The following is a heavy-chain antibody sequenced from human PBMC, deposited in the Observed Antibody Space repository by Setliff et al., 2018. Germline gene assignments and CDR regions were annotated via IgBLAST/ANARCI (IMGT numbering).Heavy chain of an antibody. J-gene: IGHJ5*02. CDR3: GRGFSRIEGWGNWFDP. V-gene: IGHV4-39*01. D-gene: IGHD2-15*01. CDR2: IYDSGSG. CDR1: GGSVSNSGLF. Sequence: SETLSLTCTVSGGSVSNSGLFWGWLRQAPGKGLEWIGNIYDSGSGNYNASLKSRLIITRDTSKNQISLKLTSVTAADTAVYYCGRGFSRIEGWGNWFDPWGQGILVTVSS.